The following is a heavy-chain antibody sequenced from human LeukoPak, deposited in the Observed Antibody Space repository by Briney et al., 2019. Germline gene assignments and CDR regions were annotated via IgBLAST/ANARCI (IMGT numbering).Heavy chain of an antibody. J-gene: IGHJ4*02. V-gene: IGHV3-48*04. CDR1: GFTFSSYS. Sequence: GGSLRLSCAASGFTFSSYSMNWVRQAPGKRLEWVSYISSSSSTIYYADSVKGRFTISRDNAKNSLYLQMNSLRAEDTAVYYCATLRDWNHFDYWGQGTLVTVSS. D-gene: IGHD1-1*01. CDR3: ATLRDWNHFDY. CDR2: ISSSSSTI.